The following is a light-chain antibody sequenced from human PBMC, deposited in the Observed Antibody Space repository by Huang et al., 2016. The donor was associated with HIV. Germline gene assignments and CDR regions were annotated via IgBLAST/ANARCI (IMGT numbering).Light chain of an antibody. V-gene: IGKV1-16*01. CDR3: QQYDNYPRT. J-gene: IGKJ2*01. Sequence: DIQMTQSPSSLSASVGDTVTITCRASQDISEYLAWFQQKPGQAPTSLIYSSSTLHPGGPSRFSGSGSGTRFTLTINSLQPEDFATYYCQQYDNYPRTFGQGTKVDIK. CDR1: QDISEY. CDR2: SSS.